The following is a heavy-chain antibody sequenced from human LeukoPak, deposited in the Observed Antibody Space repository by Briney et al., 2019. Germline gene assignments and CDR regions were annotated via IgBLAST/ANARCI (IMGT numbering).Heavy chain of an antibody. CDR1: GGSISSYY. CDR3: ARDTYGGNSPYFDY. J-gene: IGHJ4*02. D-gene: IGHD4-23*01. CDR2: IYTSGST. Sequence: SETLSLTCTVSGGSISSYYWSWIRQPAGKGLEWIGRIYTSGSTNYNPPLKSRVTMSVDTSKNQFSLKLSSVTAADTAVYYCARDTYGGNSPYFDYWGQGTLVTVSS. V-gene: IGHV4-4*07.